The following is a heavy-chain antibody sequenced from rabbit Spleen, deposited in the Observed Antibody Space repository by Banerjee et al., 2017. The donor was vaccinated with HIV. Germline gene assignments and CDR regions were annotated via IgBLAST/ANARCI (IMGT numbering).Heavy chain of an antibody. D-gene: IGHD1-1*01. J-gene: IGHJ3*01. CDR2: INAATGKP. Sequence: QEQLVESGGGLVQPEGSLTLTCKASGFSFSDRDVMFWVRQAPGKGLEWIACINAATGKPVYATWAKGRFTISRTSSTTVTLRMTSLTAADRAAYFCARDLVGVIGWNFYLWGQGTLVTVS. V-gene: IGHV1S45*01. CDR1: GFSFSDRDV. CDR3: ARDLVGVIGWNFYL.